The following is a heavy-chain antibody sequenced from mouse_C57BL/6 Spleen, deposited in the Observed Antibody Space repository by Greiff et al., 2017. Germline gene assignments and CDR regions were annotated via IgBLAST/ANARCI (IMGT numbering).Heavy chain of an antibody. CDR3: TRDRDCAMDY. V-gene: IGHV1-82*01. CDR2: IYPGDGDT. Sequence: QVQLQQPGPELVKPGASVKLSCKASGYAFSSSWMHWVKQRPGKGLEWIGRIYPGDGDTNYNGKFKSKATLTADKSSSTAYMQLSSLTSEDSAVYFCTRDRDCAMDYWGQGTTLTVSS. CDR1: GYAFSSSW. J-gene: IGHJ4*01.